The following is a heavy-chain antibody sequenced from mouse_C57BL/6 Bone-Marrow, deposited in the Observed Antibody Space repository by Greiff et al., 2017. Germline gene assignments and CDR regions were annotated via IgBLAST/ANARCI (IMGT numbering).Heavy chain of an antibody. Sequence: EVKLVESGGGLVKPGGSLKLSCAASGFTFSSYAMSWVRQTPEKRLEWVATISDGGSYTYYPDNVKGRFTISRDNAKNNLYLQMSHLKSEDTAMYYCAREGLGSFYFDYWGQGTTLTVSS. D-gene: IGHD1-1*02. J-gene: IGHJ2*01. CDR1: GFTFSSYA. CDR3: AREGLGSFYFDY. V-gene: IGHV5-4*01. CDR2: ISDGGSYT.